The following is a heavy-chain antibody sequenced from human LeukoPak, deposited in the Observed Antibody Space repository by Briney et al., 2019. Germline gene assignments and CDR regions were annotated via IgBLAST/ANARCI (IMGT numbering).Heavy chain of an antibody. Sequence: GGSLRLSCAASGFTFSSYWMHWVRQAPGKWLVWVSRINSDGSSTSYADSVKGRFTISRDNAKNTLYLQMNSLRAEDTAVYYCARDPGGYYYDSSGYYYDYWGQGTLVTVSS. D-gene: IGHD3-22*01. J-gene: IGHJ4*02. V-gene: IGHV3-74*01. CDR2: INSDGSST. CDR3: ARDPGGYYYDSSGYYYDY. CDR1: GFTFSSYW.